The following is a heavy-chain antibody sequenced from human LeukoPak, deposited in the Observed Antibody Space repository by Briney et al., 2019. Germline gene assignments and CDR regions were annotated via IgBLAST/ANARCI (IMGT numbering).Heavy chain of an antibody. CDR2: ISGYNGNR. CDR3: ARGGSHGDSDY. J-gene: IGHJ4*02. D-gene: IGHD4-17*01. Sequence: ASVKVSCKASGYTFTHFGINWVRQAPGQGLEWMGWISGYNGNRNYAQNLQDRVTMTTDTSTSTAYMDVRSLRSDDTAVYYCARGGSHGDSDYWGQGTLVIVSS. CDR1: GYTFTHFG. V-gene: IGHV1-18*01.